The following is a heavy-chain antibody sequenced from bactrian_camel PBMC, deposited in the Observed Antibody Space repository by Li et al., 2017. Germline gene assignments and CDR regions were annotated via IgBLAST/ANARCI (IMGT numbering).Heavy chain of an antibody. D-gene: IGHD2*01. V-gene: IGHV3S67*01. Sequence: DVQLVESGGGSVQPGESLRLSCVASGYTGSTYCLGWFRQAPGKEREGVASISTDGIPTYADSVKGRFNISKDNANNILALQMNSLKPEDTAMYYCALDTTFCTHCRGGYCYTGDEYNYWGQGTQVTVS. CDR1: GYTGSTYC. CDR2: ISTDGIP. J-gene: IGHJ4*01. CDR3: ALDTTFCTHCRGGYCYTGDEYNY.